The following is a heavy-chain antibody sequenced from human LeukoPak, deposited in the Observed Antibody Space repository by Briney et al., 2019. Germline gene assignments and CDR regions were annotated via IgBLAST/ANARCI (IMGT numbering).Heavy chain of an antibody. CDR1: GDSISSGGYS. CDR2: IYHSGET. Sequence: PSQTLSLTCAVSGDSISSGGYSWSWIRQPPGRGLEWIAYIYHSGETYYNPSPKSRVTISVDTSKNQFSLKLNSVTAADTAVYYCARGSLSGYYHSNFDNWGRGTLVTVSS. V-gene: IGHV4-30-2*01. J-gene: IGHJ4*02. CDR3: ARGSLSGYYHSNFDN. D-gene: IGHD3-22*01.